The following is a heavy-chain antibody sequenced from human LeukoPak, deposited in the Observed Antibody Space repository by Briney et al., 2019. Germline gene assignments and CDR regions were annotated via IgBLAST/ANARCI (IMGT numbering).Heavy chain of an antibody. CDR2: IKQDGSEK. V-gene: IGHV3-7*01. CDR3: ARDHTPGLYYFDY. J-gene: IGHJ4*02. Sequence: GGSLRLSCAASGFTFSTYWMSWVRQAPGKGLEWVAVIKQDGSEKYYVDSVKGRFTISRDNAKNSLYLQMNSLRAEDTAVYYCARDHTPGLYYFDYWGQGTLVTVSS. CDR1: GFTFSTYW. D-gene: IGHD3-22*01.